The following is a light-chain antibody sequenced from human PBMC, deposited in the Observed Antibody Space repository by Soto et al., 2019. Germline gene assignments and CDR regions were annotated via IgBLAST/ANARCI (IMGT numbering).Light chain of an antibody. J-gene: IGKJ1*01. CDR2: GAS. Sequence: EIVMTQSPATLSVSPGERATLSCRASQSVSSNLAWYQQKHGQAPRLLIYGASTRATGIPARFSGGGSGTEFTLTISSLQSEDFAVYYCQQYNNWPPTWTFGQGTKVEIK. CDR3: QQYNNWPPTWT. V-gene: IGKV3-15*01. CDR1: QSVSSN.